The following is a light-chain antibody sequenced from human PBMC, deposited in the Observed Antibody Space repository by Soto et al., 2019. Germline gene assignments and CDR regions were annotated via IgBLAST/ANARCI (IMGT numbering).Light chain of an antibody. J-gene: IGKJ1*01. Sequence: IQMTHSPATLSASLGDRVTLTWRASQNINAWLAWYQQKPAKAPKLLVSDASSLESGVPSRFSGSGSGTEFTLTISGLQPDDFATYYCQHYRLYSPWTFGQGTKVDIK. CDR2: DAS. V-gene: IGKV1-5*01. CDR3: QHYRLYSPWT. CDR1: QNINAW.